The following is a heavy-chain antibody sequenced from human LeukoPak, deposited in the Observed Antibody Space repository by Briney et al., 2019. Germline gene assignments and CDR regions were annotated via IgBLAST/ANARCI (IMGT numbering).Heavy chain of an antibody. CDR2: IYYSGST. J-gene: IGHJ4*02. D-gene: IGHD3-22*01. V-gene: IGHV4-59*12. CDR3: ASSGDSSGYDFDY. Sequence: SETLSLTCTVSGGSISSYYWSWIRQPPGKGLEWIGYIYYSGSTNYNPSLKSRVTISVDTSKNQFSLKLSSVTAADTAVYYCASSGDSSGYDFDYWGQGTLVTVSS. CDR1: GGSISSYY.